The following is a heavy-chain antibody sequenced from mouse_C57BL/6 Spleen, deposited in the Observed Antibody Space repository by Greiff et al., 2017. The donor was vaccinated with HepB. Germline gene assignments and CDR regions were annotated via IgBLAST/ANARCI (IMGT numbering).Heavy chain of an antibody. CDR2: IWSGGST. CDR1: GFSLTSYG. V-gene: IGHV2-4*01. Sequence: QVHVKQSGPGLVQPSQSLSITCTVSGFSLTSYGVHWVRQPPGKGLEWLGVIWSGGSTDYNAAFISRLSISTDNSKSHVFFKMNSLQADDTAIYYCAKAANWDLYYYAMDYWGQGTSVTVSS. D-gene: IGHD4-1*01. J-gene: IGHJ4*01. CDR3: AKAANWDLYYYAMDY.